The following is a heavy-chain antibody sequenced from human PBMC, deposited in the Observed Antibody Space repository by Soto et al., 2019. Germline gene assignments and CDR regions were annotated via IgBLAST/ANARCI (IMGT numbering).Heavy chain of an antibody. CDR2: ISSSSSTI. J-gene: IGHJ6*03. CDR3: ARVVPAAAFYYMDV. V-gene: IGHV3-48*01. Sequence: EVQLVESGGGLVQPGGSLRLSCAASGFTFSSYSMNWVRQAPGKGLEWVSYISSSSSTIYYADSVKGRFTISRDNAKNSLYLQMNSLRAEDTAVYYCARVVPAAAFYYMDVWGKGTTVTVSS. CDR1: GFTFSSYS. D-gene: IGHD2-2*01.